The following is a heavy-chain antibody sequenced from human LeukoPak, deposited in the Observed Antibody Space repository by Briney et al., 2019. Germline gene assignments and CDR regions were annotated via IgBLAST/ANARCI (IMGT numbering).Heavy chain of an antibody. CDR2: IYYSGST. CDR1: GGSIRSRNYY. V-gene: IGHV4-39*01. D-gene: IGHD4-17*01. J-gene: IGHJ4*02. CDR3: ASQGAVTQTPAGPFDY. Sequence: SETLSLTCTVSGGSIRSRNYYSGWIRQPPGKGLEWIGSIYYSGSTYYNPSLKSRVTISVDTSKNQFCLKLSSVTAADTAVYYCASQGAVTQTPAGPFDYWGQGTLVTVSS.